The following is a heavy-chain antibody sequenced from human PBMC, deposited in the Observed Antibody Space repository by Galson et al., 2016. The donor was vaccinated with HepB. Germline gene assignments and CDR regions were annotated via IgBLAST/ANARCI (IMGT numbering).Heavy chain of an antibody. Sequence: SVKVSCKASGYTFTGFYVHWVRQAPGQGLEWIGWINPNNGGPTYSQKFQGRVTMTRDTSVSTAYMDLSWLRFDDTAVYYCARVRLYNSPRGPYGMDVRGRGTTVSVSS. CDR2: INPNNGGP. J-gene: IGHJ6*04. D-gene: IGHD2/OR15-2a*01. CDR3: ARVRLYNSPRGPYGMDV. CDR1: GYTFTGFY. V-gene: IGHV1-2*02.